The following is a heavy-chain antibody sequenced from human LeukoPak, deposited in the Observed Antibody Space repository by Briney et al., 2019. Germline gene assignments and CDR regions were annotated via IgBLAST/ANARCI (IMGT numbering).Heavy chain of an antibody. J-gene: IGHJ5*02. CDR3: ARRDTNSGVDP. D-gene: IGHD2-15*01. Sequence: PSETLSLTCTVSGGSINNYYWSWIRQPPGKGLEWIGYISYSGSTDYNPSLKSRVTISIDTSKNQFSLKLSSVTAADTAVYYCARRDTNSGVDPWGQGTLVTVSP. CDR1: GGSINNYY. CDR2: ISYSGST. V-gene: IGHV4-59*08.